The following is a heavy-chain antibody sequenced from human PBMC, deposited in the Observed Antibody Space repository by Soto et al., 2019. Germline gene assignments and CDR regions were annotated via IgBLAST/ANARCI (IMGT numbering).Heavy chain of an antibody. CDR3: ARPADDLSWNVIDY. D-gene: IGHD1-1*01. Sequence: EVQLVQSGAEGKKSGESLKISCKGSGYSFTSYWLGWVRQMPGKGQEWMGIIFPGDSDTRYSPSFQGQVTISADKSISTAYLQRSSLKASDTAIYYCARPADDLSWNVIDYWGQGTLVTVSS. CDR2: IFPGDSDT. CDR1: GYSFTSYW. V-gene: IGHV5-51*01. J-gene: IGHJ4*02.